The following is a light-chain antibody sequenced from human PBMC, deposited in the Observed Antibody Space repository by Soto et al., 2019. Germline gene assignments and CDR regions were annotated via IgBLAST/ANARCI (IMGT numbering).Light chain of an antibody. J-gene: IGKJ2*01. CDR2: KAS. V-gene: IGKV1-5*03. CDR3: QQSST. Sequence: DIQMTQSPSTLSASVGDRVTITCRASQSVTGWLAWYQQKPGKAPKLLIYKASSLQSGVPSRFSGSGSGTEFTLTISSLQPDDFATYYCQQSSTFGQGTKLEI. CDR1: QSVTGW.